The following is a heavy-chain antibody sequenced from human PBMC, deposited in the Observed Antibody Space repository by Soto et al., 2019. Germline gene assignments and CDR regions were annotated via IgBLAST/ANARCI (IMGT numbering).Heavy chain of an antibody. CDR2: IDPSDSYT. CDR3: ASLLGYCSSTSCLDPYYYYGMDV. D-gene: IGHD2-2*01. J-gene: IGHJ6*02. CDR1: GYSFTSYW. Sequence: PGESLKISCKGSGYSFTSYWISWVRQMPGKGLEWMGRIDPSDSYTNYSPSFQGHVTISADKSISTAYLQWSSLKASDTAMYYCASLLGYCSSTSCLDPYYYYGMDVWAQGTTVPVSS. V-gene: IGHV5-10-1*01.